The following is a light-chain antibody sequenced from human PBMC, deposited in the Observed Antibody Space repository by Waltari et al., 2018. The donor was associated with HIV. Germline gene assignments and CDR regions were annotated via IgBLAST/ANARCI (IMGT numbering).Light chain of an antibody. CDR3: QQYNNWPPLT. J-gene: IGKJ4*01. CDR2: DAS. CDR1: QSVRSD. Sequence: ILMTQSPATLSVSPGERVALSCRPSQSVRSDLAWYQQKPGQAPRLLNYDASSRATGIPARLSGSGSGTEFTLTISNLQSEDFAVYYCQQYNNWPPLTFGGGTKVEIK. V-gene: IGKV3-15*01.